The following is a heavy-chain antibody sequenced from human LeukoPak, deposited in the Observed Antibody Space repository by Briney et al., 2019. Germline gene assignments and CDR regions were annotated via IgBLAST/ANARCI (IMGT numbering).Heavy chain of an antibody. J-gene: IGHJ4*02. CDR1: GLTFRSFW. CDR3: ARERDGRFFGY. D-gene: IGHD5-24*01. CDR2: INQEGSEK. Sequence: PGGSLGLSCTVSGLTFRSFWMSWVRQAPGKGLEWVANINQEGSEKYFVDSVRGRFTITRDNAQNLLHLQMNTLTAEDTAVYYCARERDGRFFGYWGQGTLSPSPQ. V-gene: IGHV3-7*01.